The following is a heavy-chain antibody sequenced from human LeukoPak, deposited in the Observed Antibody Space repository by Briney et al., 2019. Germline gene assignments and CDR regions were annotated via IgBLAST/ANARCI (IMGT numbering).Heavy chain of an antibody. J-gene: IGHJ5*02. Sequence: SETLSLTCTVFGGSISNYYWGWIRQLPGKGLEWIGYNSYSGITNYNPSLKSRATISVDTSKNQSSLKVTSVTAADTAIYYCARQSTNPRRLDPWGQGTLVTVSS. CDR2: NSYSGIT. CDR1: GGSISNYY. V-gene: IGHV4-59*08. CDR3: ARQSTNPRRLDP.